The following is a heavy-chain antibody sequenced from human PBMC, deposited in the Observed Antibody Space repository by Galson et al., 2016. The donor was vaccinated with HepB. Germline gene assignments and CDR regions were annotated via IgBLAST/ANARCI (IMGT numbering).Heavy chain of an antibody. D-gene: IGHD3-3*01. CDR3: ATVGPITIFGLVMSGYYYGMDV. CDR2: FDPEDGET. CDR1: GYTLTELS. J-gene: IGHJ6*02. V-gene: IGHV1-24*01. Sequence: SVKVSCKVSGYTLTELSMHWVRQAPGKGLEWMGGFDPEDGETIYAQKFQGRVTMTGDTSTDTAYMELSSLRSEDTAVYYCATVGPITIFGLVMSGYYYGMDVWGHGTTVTVSS.